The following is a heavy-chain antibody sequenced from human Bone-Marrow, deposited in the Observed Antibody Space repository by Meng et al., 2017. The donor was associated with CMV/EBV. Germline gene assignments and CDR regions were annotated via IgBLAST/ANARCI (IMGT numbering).Heavy chain of an antibody. CDR1: GYTFTSYY. J-gene: IGHJ6*02. CDR3: ARSPKSIIILGVVIEVGGRLGPGAMDV. D-gene: IGHD3-3*01. Sequence: ASVKVSCKASGYTFTSYYMHWVRQAPGQGLEWMGIINPSGGSTSYAQKFQGRVTMTRDTSTSTVYMELSSLRSEDTAVYYCARSPKSIIILGVVIEVGGRLGPGAMDVWGQGTTVTSP. CDR2: INPSGGST. V-gene: IGHV1-46*01.